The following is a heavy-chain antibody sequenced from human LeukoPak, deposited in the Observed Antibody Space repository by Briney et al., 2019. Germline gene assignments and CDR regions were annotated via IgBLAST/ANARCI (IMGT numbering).Heavy chain of an antibody. CDR1: GFTFSNYG. Sequence: GGSLRLSCTASGFTFSNYGMSWVRQAPGKGLEWVSAISDRDGRTYYPDSVKGRFTISRDNSQITLYLQMNSLRAEDTAVYYCAKDYSSGYYYDYWGQGTLVTVSS. V-gene: IGHV3-23*01. CDR2: ISDRDGRT. J-gene: IGHJ4*02. CDR3: AKDYSSGYYYDY. D-gene: IGHD3-22*01.